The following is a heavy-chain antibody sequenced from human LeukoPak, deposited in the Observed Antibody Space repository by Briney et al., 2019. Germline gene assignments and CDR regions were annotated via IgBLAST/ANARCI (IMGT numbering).Heavy chain of an antibody. CDR3: ARADIVVVPAADFDY. Sequence: ASVKVSCKASGYTFTGYYMHWVRQAPGQGLEWMGWINPNSGGTNYAQKFQGRVTMTRDTSISTAYMELSRLRSDDTAVYYCARADIVVVPAADFDYWGQGTLVTVSS. J-gene: IGHJ4*02. D-gene: IGHD2-2*01. V-gene: IGHV1-2*02. CDR2: INPNSGGT. CDR1: GYTFTGYY.